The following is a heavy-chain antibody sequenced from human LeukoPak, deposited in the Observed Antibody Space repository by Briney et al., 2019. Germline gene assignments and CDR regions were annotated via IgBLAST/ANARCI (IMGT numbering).Heavy chain of an antibody. Sequence: GGSLRLSCAASGFTFSSYSMNWVRQAPGKGLEWVANIKQDGSEKYYVDSVKGRFTISRDNAKNSLYLQMNSLRAEDTAVYYCARRNWNYTKPFDYWGQGTLVTVSS. D-gene: IGHD1-7*01. V-gene: IGHV3-7*01. CDR3: ARRNWNYTKPFDY. CDR2: IKQDGSEK. J-gene: IGHJ4*02. CDR1: GFTFSSYS.